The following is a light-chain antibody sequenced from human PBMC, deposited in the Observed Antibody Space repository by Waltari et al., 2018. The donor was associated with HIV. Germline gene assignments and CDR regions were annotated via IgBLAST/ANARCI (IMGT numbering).Light chain of an antibody. CDR1: QSVRYN. V-gene: IGKV3-15*01. J-gene: IGKJ1*01. CDR2: GAS. CDR3: QQYKYWPPWT. Sequence: IMVTQFPGTLSVSPGERGTLSCRASQSVRYNLAWYQQKPGQPPRLLIYGASTRATGIPARFSASGSGTEFTLTISSLQSEDFAVYYCQQYKYWPPWTFGQGTKVDIK.